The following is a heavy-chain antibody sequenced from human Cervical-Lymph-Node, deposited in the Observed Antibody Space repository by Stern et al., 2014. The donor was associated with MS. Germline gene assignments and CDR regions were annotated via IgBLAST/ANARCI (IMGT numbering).Heavy chain of an antibody. CDR2: INPNSGGT. V-gene: IGHV1-2*02. CDR1: AYTITDYY. Sequence: QVQLVQSGAEVKKPGASVKVSCKASAYTITDYYTHWVRQAPGHGLEVMGWINPNSGGTYSAQKFQGRLTMTRDTSISTAYMELSSLRSDDTAVYYCARGGGYSYSTLDYWGQGTQVTVSS. J-gene: IGHJ4*02. CDR3: ARGGGYSYSTLDY. D-gene: IGHD3-10*01.